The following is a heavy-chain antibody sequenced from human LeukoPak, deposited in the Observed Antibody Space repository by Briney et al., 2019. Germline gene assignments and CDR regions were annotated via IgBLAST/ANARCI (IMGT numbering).Heavy chain of an antibody. Sequence: GGSLRLSCAASGFTVSSNYMSWVRQAPGKGLEWVSVIYSGGSTYYAYSVKGRFTISRDNSKNTLYLQMNSLRAEDTAVYYCARDEGAAAGNDYYGMDVWGQGTTVTVSS. CDR1: GFTVSSNY. J-gene: IGHJ6*02. CDR2: IYSGGST. V-gene: IGHV3-53*01. CDR3: ARDEGAAAGNDYYGMDV. D-gene: IGHD6-13*01.